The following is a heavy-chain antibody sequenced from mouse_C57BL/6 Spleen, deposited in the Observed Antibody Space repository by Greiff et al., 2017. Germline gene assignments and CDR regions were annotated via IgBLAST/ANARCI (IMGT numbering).Heavy chain of an antibody. Sequence: EVQLVESGGGLVQPGGSLKLSCAASGFTFSDYYMYWVRQTPEKRLEWVAYISNGGGSTYYPDTVKGRFTISRDHAKNTLYLQMSRLKSEDTDMYYCARQGVYDPYYFDYWGQGTTLTVSS. V-gene: IGHV5-12*01. CDR1: GFTFSDYY. CDR3: ARQGVYDPYYFDY. CDR2: ISNGGGST. D-gene: IGHD2-3*01. J-gene: IGHJ2*01.